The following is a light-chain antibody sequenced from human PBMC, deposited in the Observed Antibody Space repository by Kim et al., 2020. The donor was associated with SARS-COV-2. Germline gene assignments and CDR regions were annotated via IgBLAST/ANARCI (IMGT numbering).Light chain of an antibody. J-gene: IGLJ3*02. Sequence: GSPGQTASVTCSGDKLGDKYACWYQQKPGQSPVLVIYQDSKRPSGIPERFSGSNSGNTATLTISGTQAMDEADYYCQAWDSSTAVFGGGTQLTVL. CDR3: QAWDSSTAV. CDR2: QDS. CDR1: KLGDKY. V-gene: IGLV3-1*01.